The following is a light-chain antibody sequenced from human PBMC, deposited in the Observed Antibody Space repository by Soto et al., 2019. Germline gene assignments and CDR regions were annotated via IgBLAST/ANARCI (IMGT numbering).Light chain of an antibody. CDR2: EVS. J-gene: IGLJ2*01. Sequence: QSVLTQPASVSGSPGQSITISCTGTSSDVGSYNLVSWYQKHPGKAPKRMIYEVSKRPSGVSNRFSGSKSGNTASLTISGLQAENAADYYCCSYAGSSTFVVFGGGTKLTGL. CDR3: CSYAGSSTFVV. CDR1: SSDVGSYNL. V-gene: IGLV2-23*02.